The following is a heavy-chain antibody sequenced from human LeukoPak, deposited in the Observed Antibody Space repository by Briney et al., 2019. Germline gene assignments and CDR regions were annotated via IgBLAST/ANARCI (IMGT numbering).Heavy chain of an antibody. Sequence: GESLKISCKGSGYSFTSYWIGWVHQMPGKGLEWMGSIYPGDSDTRYSPSFQGQVTISADKSISTAYLQWSSLKASDTAMYYCARTWVETDYYGNAFDIWGQGTMVTVSS. D-gene: IGHD3-10*01. V-gene: IGHV5-51*07. J-gene: IGHJ3*02. CDR3: ARTWVETDYYGNAFDI. CDR2: IYPGDSDT. CDR1: GYSFTSYW.